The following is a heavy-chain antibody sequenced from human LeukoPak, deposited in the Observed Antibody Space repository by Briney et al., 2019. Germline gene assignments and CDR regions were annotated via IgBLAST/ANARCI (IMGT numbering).Heavy chain of an antibody. V-gene: IGHV3-30*18. D-gene: IGHD6-19*01. CDR2: ISYDGGKR. Sequence: GGSLRLSCAASGSTFSTHAMNWVRQAPGKGLEWVAVISYDGGKRDYVDSVKGRFTISRDNSKNTLWLQLNSLRAEDTAVYYCAKDFSPAVTGPPFDFWGQGTLVTVSS. J-gene: IGHJ4*02. CDR1: GSTFSTHA. CDR3: AKDFSPAVTGPPFDF.